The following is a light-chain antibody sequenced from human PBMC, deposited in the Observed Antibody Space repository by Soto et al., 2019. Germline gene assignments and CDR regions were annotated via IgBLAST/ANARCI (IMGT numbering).Light chain of an antibody. CDR3: QQYGSSPIT. CDR2: GAS. CDR1: QNVATSY. Sequence: EIVLTQSRGTLSLSPGERATLSCRASQNVATSYLAWYQQKPGQAPRLLIYGASSRATGIPDRFSGSGSGTDFTLTISRLETEDFAVYYCQQYGSSPITFGQGTRLEIK. J-gene: IGKJ5*01. V-gene: IGKV3-20*01.